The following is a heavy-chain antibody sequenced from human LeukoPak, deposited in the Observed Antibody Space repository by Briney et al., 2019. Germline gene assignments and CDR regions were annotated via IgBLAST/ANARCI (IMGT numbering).Heavy chain of an antibody. J-gene: IGHJ4*02. D-gene: IGHD3-10*01. CDR3: TRHSGYGSGGGDY. V-gene: IGHV5-10-1*01. Sequence: GESLKISCKGSGYSFTSYWISWVRQMPGKGLEWMGRIDPSDSYTNYSPSFQGHVTISADKSTSTAYLQWSSLKASDTAMYYWTRHSGYGSGGGDYWGQGTLVTVSP. CDR1: GYSFTSYW. CDR2: IDPSDSYT.